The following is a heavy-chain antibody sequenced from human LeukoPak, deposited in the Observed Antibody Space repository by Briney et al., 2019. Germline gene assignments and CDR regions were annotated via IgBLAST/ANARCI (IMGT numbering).Heavy chain of an antibody. CDR2: ISSSGSTI. J-gene: IGHJ4*02. V-gene: IGHV3-11*04. Sequence: KTGGSLRLSCAASGFTFSDYYMSWIRQAPGKGLEWVSYISSSGSTIYYADSVKGRFTISRDNAKNSLYLQMNSLTVEDTAVYYCASGSGSGWVHYWGQGTLVIVSS. CDR1: GFTFSDYY. D-gene: IGHD6-19*01. CDR3: ASGSGSGWVHY.